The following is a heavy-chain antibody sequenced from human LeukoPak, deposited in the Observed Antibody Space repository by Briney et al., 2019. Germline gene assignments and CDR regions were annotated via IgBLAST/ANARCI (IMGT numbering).Heavy chain of an antibody. CDR1: GFTVSSNY. V-gene: IGHV3-53*01. CDR2: IYSGGST. D-gene: IGHD4-17*01. J-gene: IGHJ4*02. CDR3: ARGLPYGDFVYYFDD. Sequence: PGGSLRLSCAASGFTVSSNYMSWVRQAPGKGLEWVSVIYSGGSTYYADSVKGRFTISRDNSKNTLYLQMNSLRAEDTAVYYCARGLPYGDFVYYFDDWGQGTLVTVSS.